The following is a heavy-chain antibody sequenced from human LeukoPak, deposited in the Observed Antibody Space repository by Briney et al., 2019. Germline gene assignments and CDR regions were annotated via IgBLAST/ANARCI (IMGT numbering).Heavy chain of an antibody. CDR3: AREGGYSPTVVTPGFDY. Sequence: PSETLSLTCTVSGGSISSYYWSWIRQPAGKGLEWIGRIYTSGSTNYNPSLKSRVTMSVDTSKNQFSLKLSSVTAADTAVYYCAREGGYSPTVVTPGFDYWGQGTLVTVSS. J-gene: IGHJ4*02. CDR1: GGSISSYY. D-gene: IGHD4-23*01. CDR2: IYTSGST. V-gene: IGHV4-4*07.